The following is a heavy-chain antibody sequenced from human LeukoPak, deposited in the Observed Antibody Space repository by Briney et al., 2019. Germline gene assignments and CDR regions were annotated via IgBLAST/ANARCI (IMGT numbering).Heavy chain of an antibody. Sequence: SETLSLTCAVYGGSFSGYYWSWIRQPPGEGLEWIGEINHSGSTNYNPSLKSRVTISVDTSKIQSSLKLSSVTAADTAVYYCARGMTTVTYAHFDCWGQGTLVTVSS. V-gene: IGHV4-34*01. J-gene: IGHJ4*02. D-gene: IGHD4-17*01. CDR1: GGSFSGYY. CDR2: INHSGST. CDR3: ARGMTTVTYAHFDC.